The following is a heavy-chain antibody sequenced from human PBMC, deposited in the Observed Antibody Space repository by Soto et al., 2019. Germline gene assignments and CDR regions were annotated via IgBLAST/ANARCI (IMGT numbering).Heavy chain of an antibody. CDR2: INAGNGNI. V-gene: IGHV1-3*01. D-gene: IGHD6-19*01. CDR3: ARDGAVAGDSNFDY. Sequence: ASVKVACKAAGYTFTSSAIHWVRQAPGQGLEWMGWINAGNGNIKHSQKFQHRVTITRDTSASTAYMELSSLRLEDTAVYYCARDGAVAGDSNFDYWGQGTLVT. J-gene: IGHJ4*02. CDR1: GYTFTSSA.